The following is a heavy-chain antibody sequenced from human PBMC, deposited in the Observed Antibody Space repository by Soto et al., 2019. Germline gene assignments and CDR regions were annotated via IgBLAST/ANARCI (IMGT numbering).Heavy chain of an antibody. D-gene: IGHD3-3*01. J-gene: IGHJ6*02. CDR2: ISYDGSNK. V-gene: IGHV3-30*03. Sequence: QVQPVESGRGVVQPGRSLRLSCAASGFTFSSYGMHWVRQAPGKGLEWVAVISYDGSNKYYADSVKGRFTISRDNSKNRPYLQMISLRAEDKAVYYSAIFAFSDFWSGYAPYYGMDVWGQGTTVTVAS. CDR3: AIFAFSDFWSGYAPYYGMDV. CDR1: GFTFSSYG.